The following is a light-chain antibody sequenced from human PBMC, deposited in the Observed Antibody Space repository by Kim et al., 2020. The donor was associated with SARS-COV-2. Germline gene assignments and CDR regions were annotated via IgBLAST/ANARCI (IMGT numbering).Light chain of an antibody. Sequence: ESVLTQSPGTLSLSPGERATLSCRASQSVSSNYLAWYQQKPGQAPRLLIYGASTRATGIPDRFSGSGSGADFTLTISRLEPEDFAVYFCQHYGSSTYTFGQGAKLES. CDR2: GAS. CDR3: QHYGSSTYT. CDR1: QSVSSNY. J-gene: IGKJ2*01. V-gene: IGKV3-20*01.